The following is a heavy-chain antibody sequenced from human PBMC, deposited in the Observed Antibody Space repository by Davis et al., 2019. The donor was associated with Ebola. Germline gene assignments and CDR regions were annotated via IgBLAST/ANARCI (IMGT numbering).Heavy chain of an antibody. D-gene: IGHD4-23*01. CDR3: ARGPVGYFDY. CDR1: GFTFSSYW. J-gene: IGHJ4*02. V-gene: IGHV3-74*01. CDR2: INSDGSST. Sequence: HTGGSLRLSCAASGFTFSSYWMHWVRQAPGKGLVWVSRINSDGSSTTYAGSVKGRFTISRDTARNTLYLQMNSLRAEDTAVYYCARGPVGYFDYWGQGTLVTVSS.